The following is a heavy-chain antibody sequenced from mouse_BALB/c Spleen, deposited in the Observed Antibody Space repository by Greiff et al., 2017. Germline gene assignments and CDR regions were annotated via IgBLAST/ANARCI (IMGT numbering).Heavy chain of an antibody. V-gene: IGHV14-4*02. CDR1: GFNIKDYY. CDR2: IDPENGDT. D-gene: IGHD1-1*01. J-gene: IGHJ3*01. CDR3: NAGYYGSSYVY. Sequence: VHVKQSGAELVRSGASVKLSCTASGFNIKDYYMHWVKQRPEQGLEWIGWIDPENGDTEYAPKFQGKATMTADTSSNTAYLQLSSLTSEDTAVYYCNAGYYGSSYVYWGQGTLVTVSA.